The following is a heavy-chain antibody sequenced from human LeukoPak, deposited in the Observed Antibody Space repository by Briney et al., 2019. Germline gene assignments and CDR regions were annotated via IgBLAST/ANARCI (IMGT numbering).Heavy chain of an antibody. CDR2: ISYDGSNK. D-gene: IGHD3-10*01. V-gene: IGHV3-30*04. CDR1: GFTFSSYA. J-gene: IGHJ4*02. Sequence: GGSLRLSCAASGFTFSSYAMHWVRQAPGKGLEWVAVISYDGSNKYYADSVKGRFTISRDNSKNTLYLQMNSLRAEDTAVYCCARDYSGAMVRGVIIGGFDYWGQGTLVTVSS. CDR3: ARDYSGAMVRGVIIGGFDY.